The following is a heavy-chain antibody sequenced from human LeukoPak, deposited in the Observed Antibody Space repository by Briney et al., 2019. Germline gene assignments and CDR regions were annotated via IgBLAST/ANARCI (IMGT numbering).Heavy chain of an antibody. V-gene: IGHV4-59*08. J-gene: IGHJ4*02. Sequence: SETLSLTCAVYGGSFSGYYWSWIRQPPGKGLEWIGYIYYSGSTNYNPSLKSRVTISVDTSKNQFSLKLSSVTAADTAVYYCARHDLRYEADYWGQGTLVTVSS. CDR3: ARHDLRYEADY. D-gene: IGHD3-9*01. CDR2: IYYSGST. CDR1: GGSFSGYY.